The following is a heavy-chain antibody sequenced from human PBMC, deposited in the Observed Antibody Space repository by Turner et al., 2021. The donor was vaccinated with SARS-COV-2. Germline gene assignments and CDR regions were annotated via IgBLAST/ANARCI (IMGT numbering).Heavy chain of an antibody. Sequence: EVKLVESGGGLVQPGGSLRLSCAASEFTFNAYWMSWVRQAPGKGLEWVANINLDGSETKYVDSVKGRFTISRHNAKNSLYLQMNSLRAEDTGVYYCARDWNLQGFFDYWGQGTLVTVSS. CDR3: ARDWNLQGFFDY. D-gene: IGHD1-1*01. J-gene: IGHJ4*02. V-gene: IGHV3-7*01. CDR1: EFTFNAYW. CDR2: INLDGSET.